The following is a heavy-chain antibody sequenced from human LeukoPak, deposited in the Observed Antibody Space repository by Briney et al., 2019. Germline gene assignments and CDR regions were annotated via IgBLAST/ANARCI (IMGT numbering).Heavy chain of an antibody. D-gene: IGHD3-10*01. Sequence: ASPNPSSTVSGYTSTSDGISWVRQAPGQGLECMGWISAYNGNTNYAQKPQGRVTMTTDTSTSTAYMELRSLRSDDTAGYYCARSKKEWFGLGGQGNRVTVSS. V-gene: IGHV1-18*01. CDR3: ARSKKEWFGL. CDR1: GYTSTSDG. J-gene: IGHJ4*02. CDR2: ISAYNGNT.